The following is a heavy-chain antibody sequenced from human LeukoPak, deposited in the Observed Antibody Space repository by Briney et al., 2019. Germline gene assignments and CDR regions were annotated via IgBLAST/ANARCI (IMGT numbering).Heavy chain of an antibody. CDR3: ARIRYSRLLDY. D-gene: IGHD6-13*01. Sequence: SETLSLTCAVYGGSFSGYYWSWIRQPPGKGLEWIGGINHSGSTNYNPSLKSRVTISVDTSKNQFSLKLSSVTAADTAVYYCARIRYSRLLDYWGQGTLVTVSS. CDR2: INHSGST. V-gene: IGHV4-34*01. J-gene: IGHJ4*02. CDR1: GGSFSGYY.